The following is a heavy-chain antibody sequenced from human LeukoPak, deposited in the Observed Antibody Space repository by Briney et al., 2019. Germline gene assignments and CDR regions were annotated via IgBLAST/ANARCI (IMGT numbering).Heavy chain of an antibody. V-gene: IGHV4-59*12. J-gene: IGHJ6*03. CDR2: IYYSGST. CDR1: GGSISSYY. D-gene: IGHD6-19*01. CDR3: ARDGGAVAGRYMDV. Sequence: SETLSLTCTVSGGSISSYYWSWIRQPPGKGLEWIGYIYYSGSTNYNPSLKSRVTISVDTSKNQFSLKLSSVTAADTAVYYCARDGGAVAGRYMDVWGKGTTVTVSS.